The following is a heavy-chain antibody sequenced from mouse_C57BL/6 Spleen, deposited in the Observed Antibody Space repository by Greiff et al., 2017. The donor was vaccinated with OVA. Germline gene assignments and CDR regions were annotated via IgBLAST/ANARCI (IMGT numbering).Heavy chain of an antibody. CDR3: ARDDDDGGYYAIDY. Sequence: EVQLQQSGPELVKPGASVKIPCKASGYTFTDYNMDWVKQSHGKSLEWIGDINPNNGGTIYNQKFKGKATLTVDKSSSTAYMELRTLTPEATAVFYCARDDDDGGYYAIDYWGQGTSVTVSS. J-gene: IGHJ4*01. D-gene: IGHD2-4*01. CDR2: INPNNGGT. V-gene: IGHV1-18*01. CDR1: GYTFTDYN.